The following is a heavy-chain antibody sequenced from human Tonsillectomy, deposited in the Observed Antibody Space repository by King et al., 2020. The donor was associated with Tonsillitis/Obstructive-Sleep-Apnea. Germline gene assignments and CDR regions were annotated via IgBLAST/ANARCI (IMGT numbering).Heavy chain of an antibody. CDR2: ISSSGSIT. J-gene: IGHJ3*02. D-gene: IGHD2-2*01. CDR1: GFTFSSYE. Sequence: VQLVESGGGLVQPGGSLRLSCAASGFTFSSYELTWVRQAPGKGLEWISYISSSGSITYYTASVKGRFTISRDNVKNSLYLQMNSLRADDAGIYYCARDRYIVVVPAAVDAFVIWGQGTMVTVSS. V-gene: IGHV3-48*03. CDR3: ARDRYIVVVPAAVDAFVI.